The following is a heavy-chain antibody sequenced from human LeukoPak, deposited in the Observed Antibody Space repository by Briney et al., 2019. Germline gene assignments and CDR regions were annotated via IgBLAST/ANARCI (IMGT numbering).Heavy chain of an antibody. V-gene: IGHV1-69*04. CDR3: AITPVDNGSWYNWFDP. D-gene: IGHD6-13*01. J-gene: IGHJ5*02. Sequence: SVKVSCKASGGTFSSYGISWVRQVPGQGLEWMGRFIPILDITDYAQKFQGRVTITADKSTSTAYMELSSLRSEDTAVYYSAITPVDNGSWYNWFDPWGQGTLVTVSS. CDR2: FIPILDIT. CDR1: GGTFSSYG.